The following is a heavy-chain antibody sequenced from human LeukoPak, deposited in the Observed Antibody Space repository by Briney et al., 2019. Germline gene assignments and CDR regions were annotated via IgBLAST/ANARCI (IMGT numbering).Heavy chain of an antibody. CDR1: GFTFTTYV. J-gene: IGHJ5*02. Sequence: GGSLRLSCAASGFTFTTYVMNWVRQPPGKGLEWVSGISSSGDNTYYADAVKGRFTISRDNSKNTFYLQMNSLRAEDTAVYYCAKGGRGLKWFDPWGQGTLVTVSS. CDR3: AKGGRGLKWFDP. CDR2: ISSSGDNT. V-gene: IGHV3-23*01. D-gene: IGHD3-16*01.